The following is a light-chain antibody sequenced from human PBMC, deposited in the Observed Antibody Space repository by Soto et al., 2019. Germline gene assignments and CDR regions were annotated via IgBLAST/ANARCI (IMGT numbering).Light chain of an antibody. CDR3: QQYNSYWT. J-gene: IGKJ1*01. CDR1: QSISSY. Sequence: DIQMTQNPSSLSASVGDRVTITCRASQSISSYLNWYQQKPGKAPKLLIYAASSLQSGVPSRFSGSGSGTEFTLTISSLQPDDFATYYCQQYNSYWTFGQGTKVDI. CDR2: AAS. V-gene: IGKV1-39*01.